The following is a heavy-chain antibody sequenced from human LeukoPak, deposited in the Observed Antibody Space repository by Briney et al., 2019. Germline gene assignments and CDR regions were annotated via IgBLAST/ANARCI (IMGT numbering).Heavy chain of an antibody. CDR3: AKGPADNYYDSSGRHFDY. D-gene: IGHD3-22*01. J-gene: IGHJ4*02. CDR2: IYSDGST. V-gene: IGHV3-53*01. CDR1: GLTVRSNY. Sequence: GGSLRLSCAASGLTVRSNYMSWVRQAPGKGLEWVSVIYSDGSTYYADSVKGRFTISRDNSKNTLYLQMNSLRAEDTAVYYCAKGPADNYYDSSGRHFDYWGQGTLVTVSS.